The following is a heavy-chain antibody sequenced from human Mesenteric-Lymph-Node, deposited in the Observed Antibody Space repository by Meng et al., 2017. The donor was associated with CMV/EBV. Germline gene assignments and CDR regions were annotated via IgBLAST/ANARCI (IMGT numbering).Heavy chain of an antibody. CDR2: INHSGST. Sequence: GYYWRWIRQPPGKGLEWIGEINHSGSTNYNPSLKSRVTISVDASKNQFSLKLSSVTAADTAVYYCARNRPPLYSSSWYRIPGAFDYWGQGTLVTVSS. D-gene: IGHD6-13*01. V-gene: IGHV4-34*01. CDR3: ARNRPPLYSSSWYRIPGAFDY. J-gene: IGHJ4*02. CDR1: GYY.